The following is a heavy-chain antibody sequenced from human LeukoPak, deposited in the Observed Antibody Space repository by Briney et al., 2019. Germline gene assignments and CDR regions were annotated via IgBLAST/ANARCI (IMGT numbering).Heavy chain of an antibody. CDR3: AKSRYSNQIYYYYYGMDV. Sequence: GGSLRLSCAASGFTFSSYAMSWVRQAPGKGLEWVSAISGSGGSTYYAASVKGRFTISRDNSQNTLYLQMNSLRAEDTAVYYCAKSRYSNQIYYYYYGMDVWGQGTTVTVS. D-gene: IGHD6-13*01. J-gene: IGHJ6*02. CDR1: GFTFSSYA. CDR2: ISGSGGST. V-gene: IGHV3-23*01.